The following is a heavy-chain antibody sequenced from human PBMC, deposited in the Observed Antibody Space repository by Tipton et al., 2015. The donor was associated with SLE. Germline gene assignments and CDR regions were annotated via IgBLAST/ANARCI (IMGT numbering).Heavy chain of an antibody. J-gene: IGHJ4*02. CDR1: GNTFTNYN. CDR3: ARVWSVTTGVDH. Sequence: QLVQSGAEVKKPGASVKVSCKASGNTFTNYNINWVRQATGQGLEWMGWMNPDSGDTGYAQNFQDRVTMTTNTSIGTAYMELSSLRSEDTAMYYCARVWSVTTGVDHWGQGTLVTVSS. CDR2: MNPDSGDT. V-gene: IGHV1-8*02. D-gene: IGHD4-17*01.